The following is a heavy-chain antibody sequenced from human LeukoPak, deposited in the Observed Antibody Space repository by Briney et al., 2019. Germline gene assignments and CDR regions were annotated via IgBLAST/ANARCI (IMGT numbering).Heavy chain of an antibody. Sequence: ASVKVSCKASGGTFSSYAISWVRQAPGQGLEWMGGIIPIFGTANYAQKFQGRVTITADESTSTAYMELSSLRSEDTAVYYCARGGLRGQGCSSTSCYGYGMDVWGQGTTVTVSS. CDR1: GGTFSSYA. V-gene: IGHV1-69*13. CDR2: IIPIFGTA. CDR3: ARGGLRGQGCSSTSCYGYGMDV. J-gene: IGHJ6*02. D-gene: IGHD2-2*01.